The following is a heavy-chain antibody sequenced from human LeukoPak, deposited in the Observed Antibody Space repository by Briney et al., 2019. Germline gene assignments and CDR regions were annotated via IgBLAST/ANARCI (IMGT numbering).Heavy chain of an antibody. CDR3: AGASSGYYYVGEGAFDI. V-gene: IGHV4-61*02. CDR1: GGSISSGSYY. Sequence: SQTLSLTCTVSGGSISSGSYYWGWIRQPAGKGLEWIGRIYTSGSTNYNPSLKSRVTISVDTSKNQFSLKLSSVTAADTAVYYCAGASSGYYYVGEGAFDIWGQGTMVTVSS. J-gene: IGHJ3*02. CDR2: IYTSGST. D-gene: IGHD3-22*01.